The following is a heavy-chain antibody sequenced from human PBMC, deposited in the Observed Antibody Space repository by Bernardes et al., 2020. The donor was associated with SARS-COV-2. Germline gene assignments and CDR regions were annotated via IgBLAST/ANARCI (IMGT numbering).Heavy chain of an antibody. V-gene: IGHV3-13*01. J-gene: IGHJ4*02. Sequence: GGSLRLSCTASRFMFSKYDMTWVRQAPGKGLEWVSTIGVPGDTYYPHSVKGRFTISRDNAKNSLFLQMSSLTAGDTAVYYCVIRTTSFDFWGQGTLVTVSS. D-gene: IGHD2-21*01. CDR1: RFMFSKYD. CDR3: VIRTTSFDF. CDR2: IGVPGDT.